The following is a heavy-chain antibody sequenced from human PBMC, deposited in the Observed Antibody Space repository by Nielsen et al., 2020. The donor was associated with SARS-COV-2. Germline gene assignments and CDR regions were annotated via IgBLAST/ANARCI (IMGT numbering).Heavy chain of an antibody. D-gene: IGHD6-13*01. CDR2: INHSGST. V-gene: IGHV4-34*01. Sequence: WIRQPPGKGLEWIGEINHSGSTNYNPSLKSRGTISVDTSKNQFSLKLSSVTAADTAVYYCARGVSLGHSSNWYISGDWLDPWGQGTLVTVSS. J-gene: IGHJ5*02. CDR3: ARGVSLGHSSNWYISGDWLDP.